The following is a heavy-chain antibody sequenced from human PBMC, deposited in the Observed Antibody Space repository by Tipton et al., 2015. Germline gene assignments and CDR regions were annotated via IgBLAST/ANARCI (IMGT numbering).Heavy chain of an antibody. CDR3: ARFRFQNQFEIDH. CDR2: ISHSGNT. V-gene: IGHV4-38-2*01. CDR1: AYSISSDYY. D-gene: IGHD3-3*01. J-gene: IGHJ4*02. Sequence: TLSLTCAVSAYSISSDYYWGWIRQPPGKGLEWIGSISHSGNTYYNPSLKSRVTMSRDTSKNQFSLKLTSVTVADTAVYFCARFRFQNQFEIDHWGQGTLVTVSS.